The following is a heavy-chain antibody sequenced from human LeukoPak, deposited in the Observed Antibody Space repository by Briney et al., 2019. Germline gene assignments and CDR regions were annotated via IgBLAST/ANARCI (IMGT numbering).Heavy chain of an antibody. CDR3: TSGGDYDSSGYYYFDY. D-gene: IGHD3-22*01. V-gene: IGHV3-49*04. J-gene: IGHJ4*02. CDR1: GFTFGDYA. Sequence: GGSLRLSCTAFGFTFGDYAMSWVRQAPGKGLEWVGFIRSKAYGGTTEYAASVKGRFTISRDDSKSIAYLQMNSLKTEDTAVYYCTSGGDYDSSGYYYFDYWGQGTLVTVSS. CDR2: IRSKAYGGTT.